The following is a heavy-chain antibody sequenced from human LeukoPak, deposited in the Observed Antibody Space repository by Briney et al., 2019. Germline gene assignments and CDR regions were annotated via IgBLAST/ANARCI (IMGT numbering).Heavy chain of an antibody. J-gene: IGHJ4*02. CDR3: ARASDSSGYYDLDY. CDR2: IISRGSA. V-gene: IGHV4-59*01. Sequence: SETLSLTCSVSGGSISNYYWSWIRQPPGKGLEWIAHIISRGSANYSPSLKSRVTISVDTSKNQSSLKLSSVTAADKAVYYCARASDSSGYYDLDYWGQGTLVTVSS. CDR1: GGSISNYY. D-gene: IGHD3-22*01.